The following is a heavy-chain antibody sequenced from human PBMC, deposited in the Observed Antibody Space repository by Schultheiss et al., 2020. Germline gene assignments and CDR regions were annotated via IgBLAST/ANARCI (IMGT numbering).Heavy chain of an antibody. CDR2: IYYSGST. D-gene: IGHD3-10*01. CDR1: GGSISSGSYY. CDR3: ASGSGSYPNYYYYYYMDV. Sequence: SETLSLTCTVSGGSISSGSYYWGWIRQPPGKGLEWIGSIYYSGSTYYNPSLKSRVTISVDTSKNQFSLKLSSVTAADTAVYYCASGSGSYPNYYYYYYMDVWGKGTTVTVSS. V-gene: IGHV4-39*01. J-gene: IGHJ6*03.